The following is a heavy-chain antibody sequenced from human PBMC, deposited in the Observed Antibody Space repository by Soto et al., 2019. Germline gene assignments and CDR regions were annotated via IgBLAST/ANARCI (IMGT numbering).Heavy chain of an antibody. Sequence: SETLSLTCTVSGGSISSGDYYWSWIRQPPGKGQEWIGYIYYSGSTYYNPSLKSRVTISVDTSKNQFSLKLSSVTAADTAVYYCARDWRPGYSSSWNYYYGMDVWGQGTTVTVSS. CDR1: GGSISSGDYY. CDR3: ARDWRPGYSSSWNYYYGMDV. D-gene: IGHD6-13*01. V-gene: IGHV4-30-4*01. J-gene: IGHJ6*02. CDR2: IYYSGST.